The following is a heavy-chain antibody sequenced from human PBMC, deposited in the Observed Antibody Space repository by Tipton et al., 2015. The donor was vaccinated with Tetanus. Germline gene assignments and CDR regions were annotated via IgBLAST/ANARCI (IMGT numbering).Heavy chain of an antibody. CDR2: IDYFGTT. CDR3: ARTSGYLYSSY. CDR1: GGSISTYH. V-gene: IGHV4-59*07. Sequence: TLSLTCTVSGGSISTYHWNWIRQFPGKGLEWIGYIDYFGTTKYNPSLKSRVTMSVDTSKNQFSLHLTSVTAADTAVYYCARTSGYLYSSYWGQGTLVTVSS. J-gene: IGHJ1*01. D-gene: IGHD3-3*01.